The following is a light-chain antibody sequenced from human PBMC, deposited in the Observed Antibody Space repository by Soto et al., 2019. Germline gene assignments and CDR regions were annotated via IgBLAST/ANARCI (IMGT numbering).Light chain of an antibody. CDR3: SSYSSSGTLV. CDR1: SSDVGGHNF. V-gene: IGLV2-14*01. J-gene: IGLJ2*01. CDR2: DVR. Sequence: ALTQPASVSGSPGQSITISCTGTSSDVGGHNFVSWYQQHPGRAPKLMIYDVRNRPSGVSNRFSGSKSANTASLTISGLQAEDEADYYCSSYSSSGTLVFGGGTKLTVL.